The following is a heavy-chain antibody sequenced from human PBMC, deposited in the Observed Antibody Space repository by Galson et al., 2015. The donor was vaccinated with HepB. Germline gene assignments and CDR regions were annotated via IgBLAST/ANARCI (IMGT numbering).Heavy chain of an antibody. CDR1: GFTFTSYA. CDR2: ITISGGGT. V-gene: IGHV3-23*01. D-gene: IGHD1-26*01. Sequence: SLRLSCAASGFTFTSYAMTWVRQAPGKGLEWVSAITISGGGTYYADSVTGRFTISRDSSKNTLYLQMNSLRADDTAIYYCAKGSSGSYFDFDYWGQGTLVTVSS. J-gene: IGHJ4*02. CDR3: AKGSSGSYFDFDY.